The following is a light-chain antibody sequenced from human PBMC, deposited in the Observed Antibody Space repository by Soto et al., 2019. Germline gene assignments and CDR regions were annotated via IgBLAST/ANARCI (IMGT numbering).Light chain of an antibody. CDR3: QQYSSSSLT. V-gene: IGKV3-20*01. Sequence: EIVLTQSPATLSLSPGESATLSCRASQSISNNYLAWYQQKLGQAPRLLISGASTRATGIPDRFSGSGSGTDFTISISRLEPEDFAVYFCQQYSSSSLTFGGGTKVEIK. CDR1: QSISNNY. CDR2: GAS. J-gene: IGKJ4*01.